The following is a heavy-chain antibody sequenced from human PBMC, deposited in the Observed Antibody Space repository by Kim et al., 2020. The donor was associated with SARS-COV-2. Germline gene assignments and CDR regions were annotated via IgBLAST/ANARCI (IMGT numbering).Heavy chain of an antibody. V-gene: IGHV4-59*01. CDR2: IYYSVST. D-gene: IGHD6-13*01. Sequence: SETLSLTCTVSGGSISSYYWSWIRQPPGKGLEWIGYIYYSVSTNYNPSLTSRVTISVDTSKNQFSLKLSSLTAADTAVYYCARGDGYLNYFDYWGQGTLVTVSS. CDR1: GGSISSYY. CDR3: ARGDGYLNYFDY. J-gene: IGHJ4*02.